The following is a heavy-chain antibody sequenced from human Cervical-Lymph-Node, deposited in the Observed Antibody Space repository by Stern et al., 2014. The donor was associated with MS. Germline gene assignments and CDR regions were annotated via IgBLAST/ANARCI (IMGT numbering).Heavy chain of an antibody. CDR3: SRDGPNGDYYSDY. CDR1: GYSFSSYS. J-gene: IGHJ4*02. D-gene: IGHD4-17*01. Sequence: MQLVQSGGGLVQPGGSLRLSCAASGYSFSSYSMNWVRQAPGKGLEWVSFISSGGGSTYYTNSVKGRFTISRDNAKNSVYLQMNSLRDEDTAVYYCSRDGPNGDYYSDYWGQGTLVTVSS. V-gene: IGHV3-48*02. CDR2: ISSGGGST.